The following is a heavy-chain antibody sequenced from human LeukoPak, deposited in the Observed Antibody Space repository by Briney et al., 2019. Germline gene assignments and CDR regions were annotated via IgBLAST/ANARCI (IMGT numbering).Heavy chain of an antibody. CDR2: ISGSGGST. V-gene: IGHV3-23*01. Sequence: PGGSLRLSCAASGFTFSSCAMSWVRQAPGKGLEWVSAISGSGGSTYYADSVKGRFTISRDNSKNTLYLQMNSLRAEDTAVYYCAKKKRYSSGWYPDWWGQGTLVTVSS. CDR1: GFTFSSCA. D-gene: IGHD6-19*01. CDR3: AKKKRYSSGWYPDW. J-gene: IGHJ4*02.